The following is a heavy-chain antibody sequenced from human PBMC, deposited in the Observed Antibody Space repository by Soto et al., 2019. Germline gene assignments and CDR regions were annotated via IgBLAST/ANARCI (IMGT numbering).Heavy chain of an antibody. CDR3: ARRYGSAIDY. V-gene: IGHV4-34*01. CDR1: GGSFSGYY. CDR2: IDHSGST. D-gene: IGHD1-26*01. J-gene: IGHJ4*02. Sequence: SETLSLTCAVYGGSFSGYYWSWIRQSPGKGLEWIGEIDHSGSTNCNPSLKSRVTISVDTSKNQFSLKLSSVTAADTAVYYCARRYGSAIDYWGQGTLVTVSS.